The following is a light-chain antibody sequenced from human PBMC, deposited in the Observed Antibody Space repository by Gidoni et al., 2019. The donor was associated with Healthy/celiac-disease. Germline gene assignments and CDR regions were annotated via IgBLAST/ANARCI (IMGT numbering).Light chain of an antibody. CDR1: SSDVGSYNL. V-gene: IGLV2-23*02. J-gene: IGLJ1*01. Sequence: QSALTQPASVSGSPGQSITISCTGTSSDVGSYNLGSWYQQHPGKAPKLMIYAVSKRPSGVSNRFSGSKSGNTASLTISGLQAEDEADYYCCSYAGSSTYVFGTGTKVTVL. CDR2: AVS. CDR3: CSYAGSSTYV.